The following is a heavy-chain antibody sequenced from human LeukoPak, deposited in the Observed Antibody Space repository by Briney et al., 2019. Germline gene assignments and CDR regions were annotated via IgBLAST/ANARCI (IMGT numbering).Heavy chain of an antibody. D-gene: IGHD6-6*01. CDR1: GGSISSGSYY. J-gene: IGHJ6*03. V-gene: IGHV4-61*02. Sequence: SQTLSLTCTVSGGSISSGSYYWSWIRQPAGKGLEWIGRIYTSGYTNYNPSLKSRVTMSVDTSKSQFSLKLSSVTAADTAVYYCARDGIEYSSSYYYYYYMDVWGKGTTVTVSS. CDR3: ARDGIEYSSSYYYYYYMDV. CDR2: IYTSGYT.